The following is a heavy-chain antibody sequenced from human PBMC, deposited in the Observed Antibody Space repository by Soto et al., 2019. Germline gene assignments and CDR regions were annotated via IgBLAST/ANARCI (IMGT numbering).Heavy chain of an antibody. J-gene: IGHJ5*02. CDR1: GGSISSSSYY. Sequence: SETLSLTCTVSGGSISSSSYYWGWIRQPPGKGLEWIGSIYYSGSTYYNPSLKSRVTISVDTSKNQFSLKLSSVTAADTAVYYCARRTVYDWFDPWGQGTLVT. V-gene: IGHV4-39*01. CDR3: ARRTVYDWFDP. CDR2: IYYSGST. D-gene: IGHD1-20*01.